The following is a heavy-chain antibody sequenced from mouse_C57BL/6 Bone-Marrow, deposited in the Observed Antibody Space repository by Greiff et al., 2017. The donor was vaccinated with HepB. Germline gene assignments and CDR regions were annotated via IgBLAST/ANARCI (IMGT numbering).Heavy chain of an antibody. V-gene: IGHV3-6*01. J-gene: IGHJ4*01. CDR1: GYSITSGYY. CDR2: ISYDGSN. Sequence: EVKLQESGPGLVKPSQSLSLTCSVTGYSITSGYYWNWIRQFPGNKLEWMGYISYDGSNNYNPSLKNRISITRDTSKNQFFLKLNSVTTEDTATYYCAYLLWYPYYYAMDYWGQGTSVTVSS. D-gene: IGHD2-1*01. CDR3: AYLLWYPYYYAMDY.